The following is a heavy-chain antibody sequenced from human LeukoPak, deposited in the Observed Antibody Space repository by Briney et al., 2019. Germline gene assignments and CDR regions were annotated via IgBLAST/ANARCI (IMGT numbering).Heavy chain of an antibody. CDR2: LDPEDGET. Sequence: GASVKVSCKVSGYTLTELSMHWVRQAPGKGLEGMGGLDPEDGETIYAQKFQGRVTMTEDTSTDTAYMELSSLRSEDTAVYYCAKSRRGDGYDLYYYYGMDVWGQGTTVTVSS. CDR3: AKSRRGDGYDLYYYYGMDV. V-gene: IGHV1-24*01. J-gene: IGHJ6*02. D-gene: IGHD5-12*01. CDR1: GYTLTELS.